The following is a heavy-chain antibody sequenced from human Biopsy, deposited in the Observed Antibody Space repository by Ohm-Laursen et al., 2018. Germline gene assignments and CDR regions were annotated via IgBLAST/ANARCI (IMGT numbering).Heavy chain of an antibody. V-gene: IGHV1-8*01. D-gene: IGHD3-22*01. J-gene: IGHJ4*02. CDR1: GYTFTNYN. CDR3: ARDFNYDGGGSFNFDY. CDR2: INPNSGNT. Sequence: ASVKVSCKASGYTFTNYNVNWVRQATGQGLEWMGWINPNSGNTGYAQKFQGRVTMTRNTSISTAYMELSSLTSVDTAAYYCARDFNYDGGGSFNFDYWGQGTLVTVSS.